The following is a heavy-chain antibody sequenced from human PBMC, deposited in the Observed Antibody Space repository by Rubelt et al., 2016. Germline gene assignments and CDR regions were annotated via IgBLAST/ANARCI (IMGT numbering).Heavy chain of an antibody. V-gene: IGHV1-2*06. CDR2: ISPNNGDT. CDR1: GYTFTDYF. D-gene: IGHD3-22*01. CDR3: ARDRYNSGSINWFDP. J-gene: IGHJ5*02. Sequence: QVQLAQSGSELREPGASVTVSCRASGYTFTDYFMHWVRQAPGQGLEWMGRISPNNGDTNFAQKFQGRVTMTRDTTISTAYMQLSSLTSEDTAVYYCARDRYNSGSINWFDPWGQGTLVTVSS.